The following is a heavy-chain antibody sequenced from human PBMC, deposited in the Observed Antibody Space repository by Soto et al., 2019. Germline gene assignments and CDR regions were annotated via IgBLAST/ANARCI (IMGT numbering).Heavy chain of an antibody. V-gene: IGHV4-39*01. CDR3: AKPEYCGGDCSSGMDV. J-gene: IGHJ6*02. Sequence: SETLSLPCAVSGGCISSSRYYWGWIRQPPGKGLEWIGSIYYSGSTYYNPSLKSRVTISVDTSKNQFSLKLSSVTAADTAVYYCAKPEYCGGDCSSGMDVWGQGTTVTVSS. CDR2: IYYSGST. D-gene: IGHD2-21*02. CDR1: GGCISSSRYY.